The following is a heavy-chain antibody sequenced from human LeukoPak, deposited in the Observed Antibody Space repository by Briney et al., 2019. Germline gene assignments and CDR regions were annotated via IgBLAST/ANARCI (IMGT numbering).Heavy chain of an antibody. CDR1: GGSISSGDYY. Sequence: PSQTLSLTCTVSGGSISSGDYYWSWIRQLPGKGLEWIGYIYYSGSTYYNPSLKSRVTISVDTSKNQFSLKLSSVTAADTAVYYCARGHPRTYYYDSSGYHPADAFDIWGQGTMVTVSS. CDR2: IYYSGST. CDR3: ARGHPRTYYYDSSGYHPADAFDI. D-gene: IGHD3-22*01. V-gene: IGHV4-30-4*01. J-gene: IGHJ3*02.